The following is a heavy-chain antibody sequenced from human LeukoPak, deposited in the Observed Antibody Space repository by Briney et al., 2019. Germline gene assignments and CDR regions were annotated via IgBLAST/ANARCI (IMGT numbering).Heavy chain of an antibody. CDR3: ARESPAGATGRYYYYYYMDV. V-gene: IGHV4-61*01. J-gene: IGHJ6*03. CDR1: GDSISSGTYY. Sequence: PSQTLSLTCTVFGDSISSGTYYWSWIRQPPGKGLEWIGYIYYSGSTNYNPSLKVRVTISVDTSKNQFSLKLSSVTAADTAVYYCARESPAGATGRYYYYYYMDVWGKGTTVTVSS. D-gene: IGHD1-26*01. CDR2: IYYSGST.